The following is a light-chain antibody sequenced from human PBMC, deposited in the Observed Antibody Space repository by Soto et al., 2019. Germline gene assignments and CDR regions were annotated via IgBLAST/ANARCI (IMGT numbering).Light chain of an antibody. Sequence: EIVLAQSPATLSLSPGERATLSCRASQSVSSYLAWYQQKPGQAPRLLIYDASNRATGIPARFSGSGSGTDFTLTISCXEPEDFAVYYCQERSNWPVTVGQGTKVDIK. CDR1: QSVSSY. CDR2: DAS. CDR3: QERSNWPVT. J-gene: IGKJ1*01. V-gene: IGKV3-11*01.